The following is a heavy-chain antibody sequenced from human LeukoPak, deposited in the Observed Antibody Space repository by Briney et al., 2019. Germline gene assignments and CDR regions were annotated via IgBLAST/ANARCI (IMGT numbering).Heavy chain of an antibody. D-gene: IGHD1-7*01. CDR3: TRERTINQWGNFDY. Sequence: EPGRSLRLSCTASGFTFGGYAMSWVRQAPGKGLEWVGFIRSKAYGGTTEYAASVKGRFTISRDDSKTIAFLQMNSLKTEDTAVYYCTRERTINQWGNFDYWGQGTLVTVSS. J-gene: IGHJ4*02. CDR2: IRSKAYGGTT. V-gene: IGHV3-49*04. CDR1: GFTFGGYA.